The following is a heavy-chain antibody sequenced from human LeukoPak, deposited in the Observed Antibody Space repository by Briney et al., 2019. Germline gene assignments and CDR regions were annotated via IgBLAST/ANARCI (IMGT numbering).Heavy chain of an antibody. V-gene: IGHV3-21*01. J-gene: IGHJ1*01. CDR3: ARGQSTVTSALQH. D-gene: IGHD4-17*01. Sequence: GGSLRLSCAASGFTFSSYSMNWVRQAPGKGLEWVSSISSSSSYIYYADSVKGRFTISRDNAKNSLYLQMNSLRAEDTVVYYCARGQSTVTSALQHWGQGTLVTVSS. CDR1: GFTFSSYS. CDR2: ISSSSSYI.